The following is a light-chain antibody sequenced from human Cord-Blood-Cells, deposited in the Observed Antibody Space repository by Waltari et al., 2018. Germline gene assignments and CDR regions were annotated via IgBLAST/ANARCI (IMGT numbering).Light chain of an antibody. CDR1: SGSIASNY. V-gene: IGLV6-57*01. CDR2: EDN. CDR3: QSYDSSNVV. Sequence: NFMLTQPHSVSESPGKTVTISCTRSSGSIASNYVQWYQQRPGSSPTTGIYEDNQRPSGVPGRFSGSIDSSSNSASLTISGLKTEDEADYYCQSYDSSNVVFGGGTKLTVL. J-gene: IGLJ2*01.